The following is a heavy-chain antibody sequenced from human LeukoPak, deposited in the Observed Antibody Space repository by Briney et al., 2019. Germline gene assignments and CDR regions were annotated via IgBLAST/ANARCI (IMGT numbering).Heavy chain of an antibody. CDR1: GFSFSSNA. V-gene: IGHV3-7*01. J-gene: IGHJ3*02. Sequence: GGSLRLSCAASGFSFSSNAMHWVRQAPGKGLEWVANIKQDGSEKYYVDSVKGRFTISRDNAKNSLYLQMNSLRAEDTAVYYCARMEVTDIPTSNDAFDIWGQGTMVTVSS. CDR3: ARMEVTDIPTSNDAFDI. D-gene: IGHD2-2*01. CDR2: IKQDGSEK.